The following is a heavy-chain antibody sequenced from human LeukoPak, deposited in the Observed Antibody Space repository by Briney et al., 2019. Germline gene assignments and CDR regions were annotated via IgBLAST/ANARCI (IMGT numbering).Heavy chain of an antibody. Sequence: GGSLRLSCAASGFTFSRYWMHWVRQAPGKGLVWVSRINSDGSRTTYADSVRGRFTISRDNAKNTLYLQMNSLRPEDTAVYFCARDLSEYGWFGELYYWGQGTLVTVSS. J-gene: IGHJ4*02. CDR1: GFTFSRYW. CDR3: ARDLSEYGWFGELYY. D-gene: IGHD3-10*01. V-gene: IGHV3-74*01. CDR2: INSDGSRT.